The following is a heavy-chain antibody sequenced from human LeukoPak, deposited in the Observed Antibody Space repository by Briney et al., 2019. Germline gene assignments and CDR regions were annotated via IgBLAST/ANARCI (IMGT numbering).Heavy chain of an antibody. J-gene: IGHJ4*02. CDR1: GGSISSHY. Sequence: SETLSLTCTVSGGSISSHYWSWIRQPPGKGLEWIGYIYYSGSTNYNPSLKSRVTISVDTSKNQFSLKLSSVTAADTAVYYCARSSRVGGTTHWGQGTLVTVSS. V-gene: IGHV4-59*08. CDR2: IYYSGST. D-gene: IGHD1-26*01. CDR3: ARSSRVGGTTH.